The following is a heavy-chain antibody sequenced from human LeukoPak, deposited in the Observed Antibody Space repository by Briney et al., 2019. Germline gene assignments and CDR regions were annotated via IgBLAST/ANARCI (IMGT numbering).Heavy chain of an antibody. CDR2: IRDSGEA. CDR1: GFRVSDYY. J-gene: IGHJ5*02. V-gene: IGHV3-66*03. CDR3: ARDRAANQDWVEFDP. D-gene: IGHD3/OR15-3a*01. Sequence: PGGSLRLSCAVSGFRVSDYYMSWVHQAPGKGLEWVGLIRDSGEAFYADFARGRFAISRDESENTLYLQMNSLRVEDTAVYFCARDRAANQDWVEFDPWGQGTPVIVSS.